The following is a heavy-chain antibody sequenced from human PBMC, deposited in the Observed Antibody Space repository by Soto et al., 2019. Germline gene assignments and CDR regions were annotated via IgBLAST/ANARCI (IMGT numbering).Heavy chain of an antibody. V-gene: IGHV1-8*02. J-gene: IGHJ5*02. D-gene: IGHD2-2*01. Sequence: QEQLVQSAAEVKKPGASVKVSCMTSGYTFNDYEINWVRQATGQGLEWMGWMNPNSGETGYAQRFQGRVTMTTSSSLSTAYLELSSLTSDDTAVYYCARIAMPARPRWYNWFDPWGQGTLVTVSS. CDR1: GYTFNDYE. CDR3: ARIAMPARPRWYNWFDP. CDR2: MNPNSGET.